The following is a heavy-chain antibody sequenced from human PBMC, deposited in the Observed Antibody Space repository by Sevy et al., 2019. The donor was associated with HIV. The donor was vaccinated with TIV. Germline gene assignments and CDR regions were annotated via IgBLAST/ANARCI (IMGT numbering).Heavy chain of an antibody. J-gene: IGHJ4*02. D-gene: IGHD6-19*01. CDR3: ARQDWYSSGWYDQHQFDY. V-gene: IGHV4-39*01. CDR2: ILYSGST. CDR1: GGSISSSSYY. Sequence: SETLSLTCTVSGGSISSSSYYWGWIRQPPGKGLEWIGSILYSGSTYYNPSLKSRVTISVDTSKNQFSLRLSSVTAADTAVYYCARQDWYSSGWYDQHQFDYWGQGTLVTVSS.